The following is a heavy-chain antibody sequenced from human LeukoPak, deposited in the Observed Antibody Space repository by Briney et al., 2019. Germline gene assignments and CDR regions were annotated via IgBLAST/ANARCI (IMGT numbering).Heavy chain of an antibody. CDR2: INTDGSST. CDR1: GFTFSSHW. V-gene: IGHV3-74*01. CDR3: AKGYYGSGSFDY. D-gene: IGHD3-10*01. Sequence: GGSLRLSCAASGFTFSSHWMHWVRQAPGKGLVWVSHINTDGSSTSYADSVKGRFTISRDNAKNTLYLQMNSLRAEDTAVYYCAKGYYGSGSFDYWGQGTLVTVSS. J-gene: IGHJ4*02.